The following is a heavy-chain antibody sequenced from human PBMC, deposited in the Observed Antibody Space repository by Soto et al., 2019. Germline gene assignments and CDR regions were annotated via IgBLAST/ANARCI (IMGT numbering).Heavy chain of an antibody. CDR1: KFSFSGYW. D-gene: IGHD1-26*01. CDR3: AKVASGSYDWFAP. Sequence: EVQLVESGGGLVQPGGSLSLSCAAAKFSFSGYWMHWVRKAPGTGLRWVSRVNPDGSTTTSADSVKGRFTISRYNAKNTVFLLMNSLRADDTAVYYCAKVASGSYDWFAPWGQGTVVTVSS. J-gene: IGHJ5*02. V-gene: IGHV3-74*01. CDR2: VNPDGSTT.